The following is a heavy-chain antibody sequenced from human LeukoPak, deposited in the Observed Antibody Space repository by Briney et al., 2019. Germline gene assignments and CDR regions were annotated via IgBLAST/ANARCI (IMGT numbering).Heavy chain of an antibody. D-gene: IGHD4-17*01. J-gene: IGHJ4*02. CDR1: GFSFRTYG. CDR3: AKEIWPTVTTPGHTHFDY. V-gene: IGHV3-30*18. CDR2: ISYDGSNK. Sequence: GRSLRLSCAASGFSFRTYGMHWVRQAPGKGLEWVAVISYDGSNKYYADSMKGRFTISRDNSKNTLYLQMNSLRAEDTAVYYCAKEIWPTVTTPGHTHFDYWGQGTLVTVSS.